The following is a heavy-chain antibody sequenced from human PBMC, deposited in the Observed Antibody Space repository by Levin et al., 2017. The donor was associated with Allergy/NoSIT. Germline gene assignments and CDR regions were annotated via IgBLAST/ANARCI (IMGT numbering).Heavy chain of an antibody. CDR1: GGSISSSNW. CDR2: IYHSGST. CDR3: ATLTRSGWSDFDY. Sequence: SQTLSLTCAVSGGSISSSNWWSWVRQPPGTGLEWIGEIYHSGSTSYNPSLKSRVTISVDKSKNQFSLKLSSVTAADTAVYYCATLTRSGWSDFDYWGQGTLVTVSS. V-gene: IGHV4-4*02. D-gene: IGHD6-19*01. J-gene: IGHJ4*02.